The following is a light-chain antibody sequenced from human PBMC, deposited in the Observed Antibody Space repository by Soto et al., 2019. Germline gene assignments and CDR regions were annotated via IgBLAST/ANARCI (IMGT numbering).Light chain of an antibody. CDR2: GVS. V-gene: IGKV3-15*01. CDR1: QSVSSK. CDR3: QQYNNWPHT. Sequence: EIVITQSPATLSVSPGERATLSCRASQSVSSKLALFQQKPGQAPSLLIYGVSTRATGVPVRFSGSGSGTEFTLTVNSLQSEDFAVYYCQQYNNWPHTFGQGTKVDIK. J-gene: IGKJ2*01.